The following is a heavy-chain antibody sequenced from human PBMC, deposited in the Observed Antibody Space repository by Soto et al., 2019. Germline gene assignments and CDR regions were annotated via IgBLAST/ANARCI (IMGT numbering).Heavy chain of an antibody. CDR2: TYHSGTT. D-gene: IGHD6-13*01. CDR3: AREVNSSPARGPNWFDP. CDR1: VDSTNNSHW. J-gene: IGHJ5*02. V-gene: IGHV4-4*02. Sequence: QVHLQESGPGLVQPSGTLSLPCAVSVDSTNNSHWWSWVRQTPGKGLEGMGDTYHSGTTKYTPSLKTRVTISIDKSRNHFSLTMNSMTAADTAVYYCAREVNSSPARGPNWFDPWGQGTLVTVSS.